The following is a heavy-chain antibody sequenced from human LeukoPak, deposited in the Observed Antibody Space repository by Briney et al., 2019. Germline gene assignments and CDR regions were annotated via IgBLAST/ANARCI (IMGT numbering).Heavy chain of an antibody. J-gene: IGHJ4*02. Sequence: ASVKVSCKASGYTFTSYDINWVRQATGQGLEWMGWMNPNSGNTGYAQKFQGGVTMTRNTSISTAYMELSSLRSEDTAVYYCARQYYGSGSYYGELDYWGQGTLVTVSS. CDR3: ARQYYGSGSYYGELDY. V-gene: IGHV1-8*01. CDR2: MNPNSGNT. D-gene: IGHD3-10*01. CDR1: GYTFTSYD.